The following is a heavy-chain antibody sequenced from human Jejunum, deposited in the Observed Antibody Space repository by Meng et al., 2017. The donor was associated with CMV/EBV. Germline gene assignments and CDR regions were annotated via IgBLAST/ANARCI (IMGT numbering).Heavy chain of an antibody. V-gene: IGHV4-30-4*01. CDR3: AREGTNSYYFDY. CDR1: GDSISSGDFY. Sequence: VSGDSISSGDFYWSWIRQPPGKGLEWIGYIYESGSTSYNPSLESRVTISVDTSKNQFSLTVMSVTAADTAVYYCAREGTNSYYFDYWGQGTLVTVSS. J-gene: IGHJ4*02. D-gene: IGHD1-14*01. CDR2: IYESGST.